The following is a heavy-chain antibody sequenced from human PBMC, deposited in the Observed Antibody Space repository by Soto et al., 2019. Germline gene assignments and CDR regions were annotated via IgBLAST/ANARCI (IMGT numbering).Heavy chain of an antibody. D-gene: IGHD5-12*01. V-gene: IGHV1-18*01. Sequence: ASVKVSCKASGYTFTSYGISWVRQAPGQGLEWMGWISAYNGNTNYAEKFQGRVTMTTDTSTNTAYMDLRTLTTDDTAIYYCARDPAYVDLVTTINLLNELFDYWGQGTRVTVSS. J-gene: IGHJ4*02. CDR1: GYTFTSYG. CDR2: ISAYNGNT. CDR3: ARDPAYVDLVTTINLLNELFDY.